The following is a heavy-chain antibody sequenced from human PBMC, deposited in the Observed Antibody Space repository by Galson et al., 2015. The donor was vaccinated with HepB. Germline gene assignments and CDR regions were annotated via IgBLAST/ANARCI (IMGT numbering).Heavy chain of an antibody. J-gene: IGHJ4*02. CDR3: VKDRGSSSWWGGYFDY. V-gene: IGHV3-64D*06. CDR1: GFTFSSYA. Sequence: LRLSCAVSGFTFSSYAMHWVRQAPGKGLEYVSAINRNGGRTYYADSVKGRFTVSRDNSKNTVYLQMSSLRAKDTAVYYCVKDRGSSSWWGGYFDYWGQGTLVTVSS. D-gene: IGHD6-13*01. CDR2: INRNGGRT.